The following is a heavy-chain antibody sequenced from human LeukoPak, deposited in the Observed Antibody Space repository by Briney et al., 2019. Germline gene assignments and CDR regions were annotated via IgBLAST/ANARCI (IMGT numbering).Heavy chain of an antibody. CDR3: YGEGY. CDR1: RFSFSSYD. D-gene: IGHD4-17*01. CDR2: IRSDGTNK. J-gene: IGHJ4*02. Sequence: GGSLRLSCAASRFSFSSYDMHWDRQAPGKGLEWVTFIRSDGTNKYYADSVKGRFTISRDNSKNTLHLQMNSLRAEDTAVYYCYGEGYWGQGTLVTVSS. V-gene: IGHV3-30*02.